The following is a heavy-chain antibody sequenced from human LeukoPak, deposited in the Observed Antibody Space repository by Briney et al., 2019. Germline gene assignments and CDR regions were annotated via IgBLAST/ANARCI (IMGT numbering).Heavy chain of an antibody. CDR1: GGTFSSYA. D-gene: IGHD6-6*01. Sequence: GSSVKVSCKASGGTFSSYAIRWERQAPGQGLEWMGAILPIFGTANYAQKFPGRVTLTTDETASTAYREGASLITEDTAVYSRERGSRPSIAARDFDYWGQGTLVTVSS. V-gene: IGHV1-69*05. CDR3: ERGSRPSIAARDFDY. J-gene: IGHJ4*02. CDR2: ILPIFGTA.